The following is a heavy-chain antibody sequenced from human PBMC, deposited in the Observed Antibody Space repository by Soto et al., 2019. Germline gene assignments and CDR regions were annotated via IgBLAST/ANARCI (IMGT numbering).Heavy chain of an antibody. D-gene: IGHD3-22*01. CDR2: ISYDGSNK. Sequence: QPGGSLRLSCAASGFTFSSYAMHWVRQAPGKGLEWVAVISYDGSNKYYADSVKGRFTISRDNSKNTLYLQMNSLRAEDTAVYYCARPITMIVVVITPFDYWGQGTLVTVSS. J-gene: IGHJ4*02. V-gene: IGHV3-30-3*01. CDR1: GFTFSSYA. CDR3: ARPITMIVVVITPFDY.